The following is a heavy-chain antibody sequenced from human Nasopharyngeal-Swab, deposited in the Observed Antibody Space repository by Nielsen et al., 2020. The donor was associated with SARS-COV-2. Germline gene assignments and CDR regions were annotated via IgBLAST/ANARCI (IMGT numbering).Heavy chain of an antibody. Sequence: GESLKISCAASGFTFSSYAMSWVRQAPGKGLVWVSRINGDGSSTTYADSVRGRFTISSDNAKNMLYLQLNSLRAEDTAVYYCARGGLYSNYLFDYWGQGTLVTVSS. V-gene: IGHV3-74*01. D-gene: IGHD4-11*01. CDR2: INGDGSST. CDR3: ARGGLYSNYLFDY. CDR1: GFTFSSYA. J-gene: IGHJ4*02.